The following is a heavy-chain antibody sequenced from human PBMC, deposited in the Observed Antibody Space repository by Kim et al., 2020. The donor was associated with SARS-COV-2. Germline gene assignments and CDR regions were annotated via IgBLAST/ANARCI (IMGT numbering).Heavy chain of an antibody. CDR3: AKDPKTYYGGKPLSYFDY. Sequence: GGSLRLSCAASGFTFRNYGMHWVRQAPGKGLEWVAVISYDGSNKYYADSVKGRFTISRDNSNNTLYLQMNSLRVDDTAVYYCAKDPKTYYGGKPLSYFDYWGQGTLVTVSS. V-gene: IGHV3-30*18. J-gene: IGHJ4*02. CDR2: ISYDGSNK. D-gene: IGHD4-17*01. CDR1: GFTFRNYG.